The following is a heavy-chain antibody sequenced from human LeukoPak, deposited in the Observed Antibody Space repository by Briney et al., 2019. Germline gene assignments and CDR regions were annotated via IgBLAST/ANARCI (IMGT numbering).Heavy chain of an antibody. CDR3: ASYFRSRWIFDY. CDR1: GGSVSSGSYY. CDR2: IYYSGST. J-gene: IGHJ4*02. D-gene: IGHD6-13*01. V-gene: IGHV4-61*01. Sequence: SETLSLTCTVSGGSVSSGSYYWSWIRQPPGKGLEWIGYIYYSGSTNYNPSLKSRVTISVDTSKNQFSLKLSSVTAADTAVYYCASYFRSRWIFDYWGQGTLVTVSS.